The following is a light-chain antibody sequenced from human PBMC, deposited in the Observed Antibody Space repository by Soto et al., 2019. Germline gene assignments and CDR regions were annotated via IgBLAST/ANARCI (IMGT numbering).Light chain of an antibody. J-gene: IGKJ1*01. CDR1: QRFGSSN. V-gene: IGKV3-20*01. Sequence: ENVMTQSPGTLSLSPGERGTLSCRASQRFGSSNLAWYQQKPGQAPRLLIYSTSSRATGIPDRFSGSGSGTDFTLTISRLEPEDFAVYYRQQYGNSPWTFGQGTKVDIK. CDR3: QQYGNSPWT. CDR2: STS.